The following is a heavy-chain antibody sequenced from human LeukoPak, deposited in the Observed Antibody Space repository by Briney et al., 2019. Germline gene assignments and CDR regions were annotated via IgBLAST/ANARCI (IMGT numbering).Heavy chain of an antibody. V-gene: IGHV3-23*01. CDR3: AGYSYAHNTFDI. D-gene: IGHD3-16*01. CDR1: GFTFSSYA. J-gene: IGHJ3*02. Sequence: PGGSLRLSCAASGFTFSSYAMSWVRQAPGKGLEWVSAISGSGGSTYYADSVKGRFTISRDNSKNTLYLQMNSLRAEDTAVYYCAGYSYAHNTFDIWGQGTMVTVSS. CDR2: ISGSGGST.